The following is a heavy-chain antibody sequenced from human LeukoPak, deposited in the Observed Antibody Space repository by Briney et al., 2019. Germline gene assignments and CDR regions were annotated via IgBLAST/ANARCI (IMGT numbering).Heavy chain of an antibody. CDR2: ISYDGSNK. Sequence: QSGGSLRLSCAASGFTFSSYTMHWVRQAPGKGLEWVALISYDGSNKYYADSLKGRFTISRDNSKNTLYLQMNSLRAEDTAVYYCARSWEVLQNFDYWGQGTLVTVSS. V-gene: IGHV3-30*04. J-gene: IGHJ4*02. CDR1: GFTFSSYT. CDR3: ARSWEVLQNFDY. D-gene: IGHD1-26*01.